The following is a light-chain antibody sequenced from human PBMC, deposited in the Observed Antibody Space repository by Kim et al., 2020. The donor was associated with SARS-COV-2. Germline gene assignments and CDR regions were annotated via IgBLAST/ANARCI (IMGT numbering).Light chain of an antibody. CDR3: QQYNSYPLT. Sequence: TSVGDRVTITCRASQSISSWLAWYQQKPGKAPKLLIYDASSLESGVPSRFSGSGSGTEFTLTISSLQPDDFATYYCQQYNSYPLTFGGGTKVDIK. J-gene: IGKJ4*01. CDR1: QSISSW. V-gene: IGKV1-5*01. CDR2: DAS.